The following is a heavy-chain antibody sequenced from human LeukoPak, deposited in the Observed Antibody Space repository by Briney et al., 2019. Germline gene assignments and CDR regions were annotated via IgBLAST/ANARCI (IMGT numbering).Heavy chain of an antibody. CDR3: ACSIAVAGSQFDN. D-gene: IGHD6-19*01. CDR1: GFTFSSYA. Sequence: PGGSLRLSCAASGFTFSSYAMSWVRQAPGKGLEWVAYISSSATTIHYADSVKGRFTVSRDNAKNSLFLQMNSLRAEDTAIYYCACSIAVAGSQFDNWGQGTLVTVSS. J-gene: IGHJ4*02. V-gene: IGHV3-48*03. CDR2: ISSSATTI.